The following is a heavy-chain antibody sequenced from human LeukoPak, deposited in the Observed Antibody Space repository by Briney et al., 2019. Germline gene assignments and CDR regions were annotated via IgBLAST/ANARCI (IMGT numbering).Heavy chain of an antibody. CDR2: IIPIFGTA. CDR3: ARGGDILTGYGFDY. D-gene: IGHD3-9*01. CDR1: GGTFSSYA. Sequence: ASVKVSCKASGGTFSSYAISWVRQAPGQGLEWMGGIIPIFGTANYAQKFQGRVTITADESTSTAYMELSSLRSEDTAVYYCARGGDILTGYGFDYWGQGTLVTVSS. V-gene: IGHV1-69*01. J-gene: IGHJ4*02.